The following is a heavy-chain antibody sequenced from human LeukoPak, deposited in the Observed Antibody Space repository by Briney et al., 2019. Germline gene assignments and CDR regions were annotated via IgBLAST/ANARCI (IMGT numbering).Heavy chain of an antibody. Sequence: QSGGSLRLSCATSGFSFTDYPMNGVRQAPGKRLERISNIRTTAEGAKYAYYADSVKGRVTISRDDGKNTLYLHMNSLRDDDTAVYYCATDLRYAFDYWGQGILVTVSS. D-gene: IGHD3-9*01. CDR1: GFSFTDYP. CDR2: IRTTAEGAKYA. J-gene: IGHJ4*02. V-gene: IGHV3-48*02. CDR3: ATDLRYAFDY.